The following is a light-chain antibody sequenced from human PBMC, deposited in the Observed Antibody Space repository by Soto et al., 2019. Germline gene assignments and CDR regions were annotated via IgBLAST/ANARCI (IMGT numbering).Light chain of an antibody. J-gene: IGKJ1*01. CDR2: DAS. CDR3: QQYNSYGT. CDR1: QSISSW. V-gene: IGKV1-5*01. Sequence: DIQMTQSPSTLSASVGDRVTITCRASQSISSWLAWYQQKLGRAPRLLIYDASSLESGVPSRFSGSGYGTEFTLTISSLQPDDFATYYCQQYNSYGTFGQGTKV.